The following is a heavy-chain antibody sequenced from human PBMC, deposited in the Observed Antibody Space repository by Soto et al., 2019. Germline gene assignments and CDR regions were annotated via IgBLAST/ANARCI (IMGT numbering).Heavy chain of an antibody. CDR3: AREDYDILPAYYYGMDV. J-gene: IGHJ6*02. CDR2: IYYSGST. CDR1: GCSMRSGGYY. Sequence: SESLSLTCAVSGCSMRSGGYYWSWIRQHPGKGLEWIGYIYYSGSTYYNPSLKSRVTISVDTSKNQFSLKLSSVTAADTAVYYCAREDYDILPAYYYGMDVWGQGTTVTVSS. V-gene: IGHV4-31*11. D-gene: IGHD3-9*01.